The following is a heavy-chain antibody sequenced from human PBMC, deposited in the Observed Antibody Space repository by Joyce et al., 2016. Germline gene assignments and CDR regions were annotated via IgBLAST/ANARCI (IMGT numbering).Heavy chain of an antibody. CDR1: GFDFGGCS. CDR2: ISNFGSPI. CDR3: AGWGEHRTDWFFS. J-gene: IGHJ1*01. Sequence: EVELVESGGALVQPGGSLRLSCAASGFDFGGCSLTWVRQAPGKGLVCLSYISNFGSPIFYADSVRGRFTISRDNARKSLYLQMDSLSAEDTGVYFCAGWGEHRTDWFFSWGQGTPVTVSS. V-gene: IGHV3-48*01. D-gene: IGHD3-9*01.